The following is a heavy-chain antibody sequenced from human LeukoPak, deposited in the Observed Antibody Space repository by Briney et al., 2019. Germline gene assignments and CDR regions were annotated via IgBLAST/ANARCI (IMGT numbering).Heavy chain of an antibody. CDR2: ISYDGSNK. V-gene: IGHV3-30*18. CDR1: GFTFSSYG. CDR3: AKASGYSSSWYLDY. Sequence: AGGSLRLSCAASGFTFSSYGMHWVRQAPGKGLEWVAVISYDGSNKYYADSVKGRFTISRDNSKNTLYLQMNSLRAEDTAVYYCAKASGYSSSWYLDYWGQGTLVTVSS. D-gene: IGHD6-13*01. J-gene: IGHJ4*02.